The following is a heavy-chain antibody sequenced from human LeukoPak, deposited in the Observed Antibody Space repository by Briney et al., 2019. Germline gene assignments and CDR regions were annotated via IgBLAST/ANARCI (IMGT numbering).Heavy chain of an antibody. CDR1: GFTFSSYA. V-gene: IGHV3-23*01. CDR3: AKVKRPFNGIDP. CDR2: ISGSGGST. J-gene: IGHJ5*02. D-gene: IGHD4-17*01. Sequence: GGSLRLSCAASGFTFSSYAMSWVRQAPGKGLEWVSAISGSGGSTYYADSVKGRFTISRDNSKNTLYLQMNSLRAEVTAVYYCAKVKRPFNGIDPWGQGTLVTVSS.